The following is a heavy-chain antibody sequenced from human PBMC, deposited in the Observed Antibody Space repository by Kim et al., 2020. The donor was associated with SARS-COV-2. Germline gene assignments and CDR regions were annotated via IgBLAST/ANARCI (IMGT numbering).Heavy chain of an antibody. CDR3: ARTIATQGHWFDP. J-gene: IGHJ5*02. Sequence: NDYAPSVRSRIAINPDTSKNQFSLQLFSVTPEDTAIYYCARTIATQGHWFDPWGQGTLVTVSS. CDR2: N. D-gene: IGHD1-1*01. V-gene: IGHV6-1*01.